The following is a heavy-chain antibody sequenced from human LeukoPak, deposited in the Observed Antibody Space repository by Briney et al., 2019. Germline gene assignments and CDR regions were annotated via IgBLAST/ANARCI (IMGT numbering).Heavy chain of an antibody. CDR3: ARGGGYSGYDPLFDY. CDR2: IYYSGNT. V-gene: IGHV4-59*01. Sequence: SETLSLTCTVSGGSISSYYWSWIRQPPGKGLEWIGYIYYSGNTNCNPSLKSRVTISVDTSKNQFSLRLSSVTAADTAVYYCARGGGYSGYDPLFDYWGQGTLVTVSS. J-gene: IGHJ4*02. CDR1: GGSISSYY. D-gene: IGHD5-12*01.